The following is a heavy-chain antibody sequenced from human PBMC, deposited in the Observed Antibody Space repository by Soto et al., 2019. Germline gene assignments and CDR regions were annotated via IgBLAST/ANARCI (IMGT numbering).Heavy chain of an antibody. V-gene: IGHV6-1*01. Sequence: SQTLSLTCAISGDSVSSNSAAWNWIRQSPSRGLEWLGRTYYRSKWYNDYAVSVKSRITINPDTSKNQFSLQLNSVTPEDTAVYYCARGIKRYYDFWSGYPNAYYYYMDVWGKGTTVTVSS. D-gene: IGHD3-3*01. CDR1: GDSVSSNSAA. CDR3: ARGIKRYYDFWSGYPNAYYYYMDV. J-gene: IGHJ6*03. CDR2: TYYRSKWYN.